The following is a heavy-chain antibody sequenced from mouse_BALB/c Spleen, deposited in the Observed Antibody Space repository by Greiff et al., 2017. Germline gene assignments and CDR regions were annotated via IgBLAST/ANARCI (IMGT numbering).Heavy chain of an antibody. CDR2: IYPGNGST. CDR1: GYTFTSYW. V-gene: IGHV1S22*01. CDR3: LIHSERGFAY. J-gene: IGHJ3*01. Sequence: LKQPGSELVRPGASVKLSCKASGYTFTSYWMHWVKQRHGQGLEWIGNIYPGNGSTNYDEKFKSKGTLTVDTSSSTAYMHLSSLTSEDSAVYDCLIHSERGFAYWGQGTLVTVSA. D-gene: IGHD1-2*01.